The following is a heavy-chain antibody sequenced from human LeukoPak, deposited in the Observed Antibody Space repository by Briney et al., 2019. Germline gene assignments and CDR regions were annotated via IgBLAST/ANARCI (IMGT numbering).Heavy chain of an antibody. J-gene: IGHJ3*02. Sequence: GGSLRLSCAASGFTFSDYYMSWIRQAPGKGLEWVSYISSSGSTIYYADSVKGRFTISRDNAKNTVYLQMSSLRVEDTAVFYCAVLDTTETPSSAFDIWGQGTMVTVSS. CDR3: AVLDTTETPSSAFDI. CDR2: ISSSGSTI. V-gene: IGHV3-11*04. D-gene: IGHD4-17*01. CDR1: GFTFSDYY.